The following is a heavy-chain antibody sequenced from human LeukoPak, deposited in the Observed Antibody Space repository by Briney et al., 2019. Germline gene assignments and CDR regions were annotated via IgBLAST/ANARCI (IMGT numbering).Heavy chain of an antibody. CDR3: AREMTFGGVIGY. D-gene: IGHD3-16*02. Sequence: SETLSLTCAVYGGSFSGYYWSWIRQPPGEGLEWIGEINHSGSTNYNPSLKSRVTISVDTSKNQFSLKLSSVTAADTAVYYCAREMTFGGVIGYWGQGTLVTVSS. CDR2: INHSGST. V-gene: IGHV4-34*01. J-gene: IGHJ4*02. CDR1: GGSFSGYY.